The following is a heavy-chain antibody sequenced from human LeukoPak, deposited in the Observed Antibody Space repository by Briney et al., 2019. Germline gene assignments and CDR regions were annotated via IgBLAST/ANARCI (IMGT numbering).Heavy chain of an antibody. CDR1: GFTFGDYA. CDR2: IRSKAYGGTT. D-gene: IGHD3-16*02. J-gene: IGHJ4*02. V-gene: IGHV3-49*04. CDR3: TRVRLRFGELSSFDY. Sequence: GGSLRLSCTASGFTFGDYAMSWVRQAPGKGLEWVGFIRSKAYGGTTEYAASVKGRFTISRDDSKSIAYLQMNSLKTEDTAVYYCTRVRLRFGELSSFDYWGQGTLVTVSS.